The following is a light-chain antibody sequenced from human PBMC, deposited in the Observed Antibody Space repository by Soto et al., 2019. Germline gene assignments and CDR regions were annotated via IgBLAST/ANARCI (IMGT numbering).Light chain of an antibody. CDR3: SSYTTISSPVV. J-gene: IGLJ2*01. CDR1: SSDVGGYNY. V-gene: IGLV2-14*01. Sequence: QSALTQPASVSGSPGQSITISCTGTSSDVGGYNYVSWYQQHPGKAPKLMIYDVSNRPSGVSNRFSGSKSGNTASLTISGRQPEDEDDYYCSSYTTISSPVVFGGGTKLTVL. CDR2: DVS.